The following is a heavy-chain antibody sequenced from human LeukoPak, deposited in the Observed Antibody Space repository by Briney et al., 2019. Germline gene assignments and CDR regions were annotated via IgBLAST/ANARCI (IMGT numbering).Heavy chain of an antibody. D-gene: IGHD4-11*01. CDR2: ISGSGGNT. V-gene: IGHV3-23*01. CDR1: GFTFINYA. CDR3: AKDLHDYGNYVGWFDS. J-gene: IGHJ5*01. Sequence: PGGSLRLSCEGSGFTFINYAMDWVRQAPGKGLEWVSAISGSGGNTYYADSVKGRFTISRDHSKTTLFLQMNSLRAEDTAVYYCAKDLHDYGNYVGWFDSWGQGTLVTVSS.